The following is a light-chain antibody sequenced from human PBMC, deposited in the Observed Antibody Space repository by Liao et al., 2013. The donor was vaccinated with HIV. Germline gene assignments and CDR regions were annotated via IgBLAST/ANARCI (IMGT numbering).Light chain of an antibody. J-gene: IGLJ1*01. Sequence: SYELTQPPSVSVSPGQTASITCSGDTLGDKYACWYQQRPGQSPVLVIYYDSDRPSGIPERFSGSNSGNTATLTISRVEAGDEADYYCQVWDSSSDHPYVFGTGTKVTVL. CDR2: YDS. CDR1: TLGDKY. CDR3: QVWDSSSDHPYV. V-gene: IGLV3-1*01.